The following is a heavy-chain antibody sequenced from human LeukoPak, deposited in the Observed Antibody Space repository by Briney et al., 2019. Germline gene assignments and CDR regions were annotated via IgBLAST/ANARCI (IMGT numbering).Heavy chain of an antibody. Sequence: GASVKVSCKASGGTFSSYAISWVRQAPRRGLEWMGGIITIFGTANYAQKFQGRVTITADESTSTAYMELSSLRSEDTAVYYCARAPRRYSGSFGAFDIWGQGTMVTVSS. CDR1: GGTFSSYA. J-gene: IGHJ3*02. D-gene: IGHD1-26*01. CDR2: IITIFGTA. CDR3: ARAPRRYSGSFGAFDI. V-gene: IGHV1-69*13.